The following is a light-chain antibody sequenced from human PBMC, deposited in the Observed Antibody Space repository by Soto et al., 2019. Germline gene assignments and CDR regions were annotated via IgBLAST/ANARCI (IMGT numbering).Light chain of an antibody. CDR3: MQGSHWPRT. Sequence: EVVMTQSPLSLPVTLGQPASISCRSSQSLVNSDGNTYLNWFQQRPGQSPRRLIYKVSNRDSGVPDRFSGSWSGTDFTLKISRVEAEDVGVYYCMQGSHWPRTFGQGTKVESK. V-gene: IGKV2-30*01. CDR2: KVS. J-gene: IGKJ1*01. CDR1: QSLVNSDGNTY.